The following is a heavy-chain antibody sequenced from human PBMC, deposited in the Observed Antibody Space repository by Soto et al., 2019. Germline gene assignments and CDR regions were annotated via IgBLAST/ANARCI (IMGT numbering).Heavy chain of an antibody. V-gene: IGHV4-39*01. CDR2: IYYSGST. CDR3: ARRTVAGTDNWGDP. D-gene: IGHD6-19*01. CDR1: GGSISSSSYY. Sequence: SETLSHTCTVSGGSISSSSYYWGWIRQPPGKGLEWIGSIYYSGSTYYNPSLKSRVTISVDTSKNQFSLKLSYVTAEDTAVYYFARRTVAGTDNWGDPWGQGTLV. J-gene: IGHJ5*02.